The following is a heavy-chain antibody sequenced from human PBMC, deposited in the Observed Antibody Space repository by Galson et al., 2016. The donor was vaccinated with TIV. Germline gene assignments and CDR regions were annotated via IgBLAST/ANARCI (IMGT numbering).Heavy chain of an antibody. CDR2: LNHIFGTT. CDR1: GGSFSSHP. CDR3: ARAAPDQHFDY. D-gene: IGHD6-13*01. J-gene: IGHJ4*02. Sequence: SCKASGGSFSSHPFSWVRQAPGQGLEWMGGLNHIFGTTEYAQKFQGRVTITTDKYTSTAYMELSSLGSEDTAVYYCARAAPDQHFDYWGQGSLVTVSS. V-gene: IGHV1-69*05.